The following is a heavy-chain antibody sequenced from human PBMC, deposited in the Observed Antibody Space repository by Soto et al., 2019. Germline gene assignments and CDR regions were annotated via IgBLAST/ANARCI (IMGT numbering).Heavy chain of an antibody. CDR2: IYYSGST. D-gene: IGHD3-22*01. CDR1: GGSISSGGYY. V-gene: IGHV4-31*03. Sequence: QVQLQESGPGLVKPSQTLSLTCTVSGGSISSGGYYWSWIRQHPGNGLEWIGYIYYSGSTYYNPSLKRRVTISVDTSKNQFSLKLSSVTAADTAVYYCARYNYDSSGTAVDVWGQGTTVTVSS. CDR3: ARYNYDSSGTAVDV. J-gene: IGHJ6*02.